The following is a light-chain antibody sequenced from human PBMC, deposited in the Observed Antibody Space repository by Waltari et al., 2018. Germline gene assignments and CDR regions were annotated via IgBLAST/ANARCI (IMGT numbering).Light chain of an antibody. J-gene: IGLJ1*01. CDR1: SSDVGAYNL. V-gene: IGLV2-8*01. Sequence: QSALTQPPSASGSPGQSVTISCTGTSSDVGAYNLVSWSQQHPGKAPKLIIYEVTKRPSGVPDRFSGSKSGNTGSLTVSGLQAEDEADYYCSSFTGSNDYVLGTGTLVTVL. CDR2: EVT. CDR3: SSFTGSNDYV.